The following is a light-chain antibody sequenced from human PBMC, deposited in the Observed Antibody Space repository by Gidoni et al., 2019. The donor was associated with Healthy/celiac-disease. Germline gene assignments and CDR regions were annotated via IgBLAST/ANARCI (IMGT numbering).Light chain of an antibody. CDR2: EVS. CDR1: SSDVGGYNY. J-gene: IGLJ2*01. CDR3: SSYAGSNNFVV. Sequence: QSALTQPPSASGSPGQSVITSCTGTSSDVGGYNYVSWYQQHPGKAPKLMIYEVSKRPSGVPDRFSGSKSGNTASLTVSGLQAEDEADYYCSSYAGSNNFVVFGGGTQLTVL. V-gene: IGLV2-8*01.